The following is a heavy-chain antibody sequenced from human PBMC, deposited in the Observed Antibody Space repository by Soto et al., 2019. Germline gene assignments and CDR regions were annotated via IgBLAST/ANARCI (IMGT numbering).Heavy chain of an antibody. CDR1: GYTFTSYA. CDR2: INAGNGNT. Sequence: GASVKVSCKASGYTFTSYAIHWVRQAPGQRLEWMGWINAGNGNTKYSQKFQGRVTITRDTSASTAYMELSSLRYEDTAVYYCAIAPGSGGMDVWGQGTTVTGSS. CDR3: AIAPGSGGMDV. V-gene: IGHV1-3*01. J-gene: IGHJ6*02. D-gene: IGHD3-10*01.